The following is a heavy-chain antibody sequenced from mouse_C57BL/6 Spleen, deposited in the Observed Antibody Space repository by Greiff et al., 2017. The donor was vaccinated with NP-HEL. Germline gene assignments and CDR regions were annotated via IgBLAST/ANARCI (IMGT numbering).Heavy chain of an antibody. V-gene: IGHV1-55*01. CDR1: GYTFTSYW. D-gene: IGHD3-2*02. J-gene: IGHJ3*01. Sequence: QVQLQQPGAELVKPGASVKMSCKASGYTFTSYWITWVKQRPGQGLEWIGDIYPGSGSTNYNEKFKSKATLTVDTSSSTAYMQLSSLTSEDSAVYYCARWKGKTAQATGFAYWGQGTLVTVSA. CDR2: IYPGSGST. CDR3: ARWKGKTAQATGFAY.